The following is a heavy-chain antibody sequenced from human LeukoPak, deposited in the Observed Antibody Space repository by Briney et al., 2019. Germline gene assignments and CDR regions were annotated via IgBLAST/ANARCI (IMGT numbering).Heavy chain of an antibody. Sequence: SETLSLTCVVSGFSINTCFSWDWIRQPPGKGLEWIGSIHHSGSTNYNPSLKSRVIISRDTSNNVFSLKLNSVTAADTAVYHCERFDFVWGTNGVHGMDALDIWGQGRKVTVSS. CDR1: GFSINTCFS. CDR3: ERFDFVWGTNGVHGMDALDI. J-gene: IGHJ3*02. D-gene: IGHD3-16*01. V-gene: IGHV4-38-2*01. CDR2: IHHSGST.